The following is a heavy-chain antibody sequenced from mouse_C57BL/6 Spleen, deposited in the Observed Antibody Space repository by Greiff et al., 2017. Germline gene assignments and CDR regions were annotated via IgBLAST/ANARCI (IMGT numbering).Heavy chain of an antibody. V-gene: IGHV1-50*01. Sequence: VQLQQPGAELVKPGASVKLSCKASGYTFTSYWMPWVKQRPGQGLEWIGEIDPSDSYTNYNQKFKGKATLTVDTSSSTAYMQLSSLTSEDSAVYYCARRYLGTVYYYAMDYWGQGTSVTVSS. D-gene: IGHD1-1*01. J-gene: IGHJ4*01. CDR3: ARRYLGTVYYYAMDY. CDR2: IDPSDSYT. CDR1: GYTFTSYW.